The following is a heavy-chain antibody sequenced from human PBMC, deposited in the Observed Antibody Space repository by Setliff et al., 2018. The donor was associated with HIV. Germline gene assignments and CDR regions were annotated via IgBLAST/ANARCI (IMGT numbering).Heavy chain of an antibody. CDR3: ASVPMEYSGYNSDSGSYYYHYGLDV. Sequence: ASVKVSCKAFGYIFTNFGISWVRQAPGQGLEWMGWISGYNGHTNYAQKFQGRVTITTDESTNTAYMELGSLRSEDTAVYYCASVPMEYSGYNSDSGSYYYHYGLDVWGQGTTVTVSS. D-gene: IGHD5-12*01. CDR1: GYIFTNFG. J-gene: IGHJ6*02. V-gene: IGHV1-18*01. CDR2: ISGYNGHT.